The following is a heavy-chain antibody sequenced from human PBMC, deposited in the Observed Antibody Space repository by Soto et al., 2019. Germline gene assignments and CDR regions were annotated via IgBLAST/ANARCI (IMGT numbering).Heavy chain of an antibody. CDR1: GGSFSNNY. Sequence: SETLSLTCAVYGGSFSNNYWTWFRQPPGKGLEWIGEISPSGTTKYIPSLRSRGTISVDTSRKQFFLKVTSVSAADTAVYYCATSLWFGTQPEIWGPGTLVTVSS. CDR3: ATSLWFGTQPEI. J-gene: IGHJ4*02. D-gene: IGHD3-10*01. V-gene: IGHV4-34*01. CDR2: ISPSGTT.